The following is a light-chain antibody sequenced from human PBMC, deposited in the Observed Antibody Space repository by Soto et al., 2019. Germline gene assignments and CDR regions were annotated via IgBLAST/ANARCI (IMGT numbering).Light chain of an antibody. CDR1: QYISTS. CDR3: QQSYSTPT. Sequence: DIQMTQSPSSLSASVGDRVTITCRASQYISTSLNGYQQKPGNAPNLLIYDASRLQSGVPSWFSGSGSGTDFTLTITSLHPEDFGTYYCQQSYSTPTFGQGTRVDIK. J-gene: IGKJ5*01. V-gene: IGKV1-39*01. CDR2: DAS.